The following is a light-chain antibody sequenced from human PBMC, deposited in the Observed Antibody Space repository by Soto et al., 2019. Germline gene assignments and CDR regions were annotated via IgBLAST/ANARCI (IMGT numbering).Light chain of an antibody. CDR2: NAS. CDR3: QQRGDWPPIT. J-gene: IGKJ5*01. Sequence: EIVLTHSPATLSLSPGERAILSCSASQSVSTFLAWFQQKPGQTPRLLIYNASNRTTGIPARFSGSGSGTDFTLTISSLETEDFAVYYCQQRGDWPPITFGQGTRLEIK. CDR1: QSVSTF. V-gene: IGKV3-11*01.